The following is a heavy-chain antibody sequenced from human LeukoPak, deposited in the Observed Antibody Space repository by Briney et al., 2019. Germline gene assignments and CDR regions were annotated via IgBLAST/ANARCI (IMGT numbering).Heavy chain of an antibody. D-gene: IGHD3-10*01. V-gene: IGHV3-48*03. CDR3: ARDKHYGSGSNYSAAFDI. J-gene: IGHJ3*02. CDR1: GFTFSSYE. CDR2: ISSGGSTI. Sequence: QAGGSLRLSCGASGFTFSSYEMNWVRQAPGKGLEWVSYISSGGSTIYYADSVKGRFTISRDNAKNSLYLQMNSLRAEDTAVYYCARDKHYGSGSNYSAAFDIWGQGTMVTVSS.